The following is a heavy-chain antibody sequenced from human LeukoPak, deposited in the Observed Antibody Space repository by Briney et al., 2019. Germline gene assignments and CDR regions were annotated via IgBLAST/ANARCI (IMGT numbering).Heavy chain of an antibody. J-gene: IGHJ4*02. V-gene: IGHV4-4*02. D-gene: IGHD2-21*02. CDR3: ARNGYCSADY. CDR1: GGSISNGNW. Sequence: PSGTLSLTCGVSGGSISNGNWWSWVRQPPGKGLEWIGEIHRSGSTNCNPSLKSRVTISVDKSKNQFSLMLTSVTAADTAVYYCARNGYCSADYWGQGTLVTVSS. CDR2: IHRSGST.